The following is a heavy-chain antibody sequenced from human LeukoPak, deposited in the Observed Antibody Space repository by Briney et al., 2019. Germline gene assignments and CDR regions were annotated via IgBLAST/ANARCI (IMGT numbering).Heavy chain of an antibody. CDR1: GFTFSSFS. J-gene: IGHJ1*01. V-gene: IGHV3-48*01. CDR2: ITGSSSTI. D-gene: IGHD2-15*01. CDR3: ASPGYCSGSSCYSGYFQH. Sequence: GGSLRLSCAASGFTFSSFSMNWVRQAPGKGLEWVSFITGSSSTIYYADSVKGRFTISRDNAKNSLYLQMNSLRAEDTAVYYCASPGYCSGSSCYSGYFQHWGQGTLVTVSS.